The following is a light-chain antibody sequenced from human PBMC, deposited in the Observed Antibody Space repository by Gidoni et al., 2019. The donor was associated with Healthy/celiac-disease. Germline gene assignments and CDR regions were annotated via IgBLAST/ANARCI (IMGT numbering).Light chain of an antibody. CDR3: QQYYSTPGYT. Sequence: DIVMTQSLGSLAVSLGERATINCKSSQSVLYSSNNKNYLAWYQQKPGQPPKLLIYWASTRESGVPDRFSGSGSGTDFTLTISSLQAEDVAVYYCQQYYSTPGYTFGQGTKLEIK. V-gene: IGKV4-1*01. CDR1: QSVLYSSNNKNY. CDR2: WAS. J-gene: IGKJ2*01.